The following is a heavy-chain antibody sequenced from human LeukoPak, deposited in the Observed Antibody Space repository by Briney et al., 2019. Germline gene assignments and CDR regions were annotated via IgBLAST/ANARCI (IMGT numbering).Heavy chain of an antibody. Sequence: GASVKVSCKASGYTFTSYGISWVRQAPGQGLEWMGWISAYNGNTNYAQKLQGRVTMTTDTSTSTAYMELGSLRSDDTAVYYCARDPQIAPDCGGDCYPGDWGQGTLVTVSS. D-gene: IGHD2-21*02. CDR2: ISAYNGNT. V-gene: IGHV1-18*01. CDR3: ARDPQIAPDCGGDCYPGD. CDR1: GYTFTSYG. J-gene: IGHJ4*02.